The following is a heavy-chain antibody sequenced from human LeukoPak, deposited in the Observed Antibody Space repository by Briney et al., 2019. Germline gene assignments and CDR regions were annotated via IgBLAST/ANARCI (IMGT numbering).Heavy chain of an antibody. CDR1: GGSISSYY. V-gene: IGHV4-59*08. J-gene: IGHJ4*02. CDR2: IYYSGST. D-gene: IGHD6-6*01. CDR3: ARSIAARPRFDY. Sequence: SETLSLTCTVPGGSISSYYWSWIRQPPGKGLEWIGYIYYSGSTNYNPSLKRRVTISVDTSKNQFSLKLSSVTAADTAVYYCARSIAARPRFDYWGQGTLVTVSS.